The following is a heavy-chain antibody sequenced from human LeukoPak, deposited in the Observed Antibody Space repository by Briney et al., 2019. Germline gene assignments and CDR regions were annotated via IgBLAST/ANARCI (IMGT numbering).Heavy chain of an antibody. V-gene: IGHV1-69*13. D-gene: IGHD3-22*01. CDR3: ARDWYYYDSSGYYYALRY. J-gene: IGHJ4*02. CDR2: IIPIFGTA. CDR1: GGTFSIYA. Sequence: GASVTVSCTASGGTFSIYAVSWVRQAPGQGLEWMGGIIPIFGTANYAQKFQGRVTITADESTSTAYMELSSLRSEDTAVYYCARDWYYYDSSGYYYALRYWGQGTLVTVSS.